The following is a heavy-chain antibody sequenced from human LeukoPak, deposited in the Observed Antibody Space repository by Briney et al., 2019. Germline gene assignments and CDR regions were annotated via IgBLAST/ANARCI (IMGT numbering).Heavy chain of an antibody. CDR2: TYYRSKWYY. Sequence: SQTLSLTCAISGDSVSSISVAWNWIRQSPSRGLEWLGRTYYRSKWYYEYAVSVKGRINISPDTSENQFSLQLTSVTPEDTAVYYCSLARSEYHYGMDVWGQGTTVTVSS. J-gene: IGHJ6*02. V-gene: IGHV6-1*01. CDR3: SLARSEYHYGMDV. CDR1: GDSVSSISVA.